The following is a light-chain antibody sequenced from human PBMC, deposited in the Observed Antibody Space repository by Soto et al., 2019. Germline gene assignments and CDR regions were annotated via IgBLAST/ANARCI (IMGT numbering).Light chain of an antibody. J-gene: IGLJ2*01. CDR1: SSDVGKYNL. CDR3: SSYTTSSSAYVV. Sequence: QSALTQPPSVSGSPGQSVTISCSETSSDVGKYNLVSWYQQHPGKAPKLMIYEVSNRPSGVPDRFSGSKSGNTASLTISGLQAEHEADYHSSSYTTSSSAYVVFGGGTKLTVL. V-gene: IGLV2-18*02. CDR2: EVS.